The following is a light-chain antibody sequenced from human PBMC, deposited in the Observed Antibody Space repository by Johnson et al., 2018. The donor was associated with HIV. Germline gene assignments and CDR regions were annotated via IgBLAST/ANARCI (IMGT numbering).Light chain of an antibody. CDR3: GTWDSSLSAYV. CDR1: ISNIESYF. V-gene: IGLV1-51*02. Sequence: QSVLTQPPSVSAAPGQRVNISCSGNISNIESYFVSWYQQLPGAAPTLLIYEDNKRPSGIPDRFSGSKSGATATLGITGLQTGDEADYYCGTWDSSLSAYVFGTGTKVTGL. J-gene: IGLJ1*01. CDR2: EDN.